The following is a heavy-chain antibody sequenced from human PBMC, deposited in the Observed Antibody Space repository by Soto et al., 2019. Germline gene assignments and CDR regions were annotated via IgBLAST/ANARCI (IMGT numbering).Heavy chain of an antibody. CDR3: ARGVGSSPPRY. CDR1: GGSISVYY. CDR2: IYDSGSP. Sequence: NPSETLSLTCTISGGSISVYYWSWIRQPPGQALEWIGYIYDSGSPCYNPSLRSRVIISADTSKNQISLKLTSATAADTAVYYCARGVGSSPPRYWGRGTLVTVSS. D-gene: IGHD1-26*01. J-gene: IGHJ4*02. V-gene: IGHV4-59*01.